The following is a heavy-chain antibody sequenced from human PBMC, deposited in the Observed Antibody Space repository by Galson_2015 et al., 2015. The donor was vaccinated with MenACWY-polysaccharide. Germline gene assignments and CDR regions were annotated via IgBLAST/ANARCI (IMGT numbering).Heavy chain of an antibody. J-gene: IGHJ4*02. D-gene: IGHD6-13*01. V-gene: IGHV2-5*02. CDR1: GFSLSTSGVG. Sequence: PALVKPTQTLTLTCTFSGFSLSTSGVGVGWMRQPPGKALEWLALIYWDDDKRYSPSLKSRLTITKDTSKNQVVLTMTSMDPVDTATYYCAHRRGDSSPWYITSFDYWGQGTLVTVSS. CDR3: AHRRGDSSPWYITSFDY. CDR2: IYWDDDK.